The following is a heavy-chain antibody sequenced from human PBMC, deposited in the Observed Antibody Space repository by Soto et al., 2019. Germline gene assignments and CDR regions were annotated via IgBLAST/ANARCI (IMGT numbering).Heavy chain of an antibody. V-gene: IGHV3-23*01. CDR2: ISGSGGST. Sequence: GGSLRLSCAASGFTFSSYAMSWVRQAPGKGLEWVSAISGSGGSTYYADSVKGRFTISRDNSKNTLYLQMNSLRAEDTAVYYCAKSRQYDYGDYGAAREGVDYWGQGTLVTVSS. CDR3: AKSRQYDYGDYGAAREGVDY. D-gene: IGHD4-17*01. J-gene: IGHJ4*02. CDR1: GFTFSSYA.